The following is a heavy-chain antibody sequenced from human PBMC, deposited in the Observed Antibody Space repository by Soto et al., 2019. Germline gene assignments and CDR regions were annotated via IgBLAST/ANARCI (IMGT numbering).Heavy chain of an antibody. Sequence: QVQVVQSGAEVKKPGSSVKVACKASGGTFSSYAISWVRQAPGQGLEWMGGIIPIFGTANYAQKFQGRVTITADESASTDYMELSSLRSEATAVYYRARPHYGGKDHYYYDGMHVWGQGTTVTASS. J-gene: IGHJ6*02. CDR2: IIPIFGTA. CDR1: GGTFSSYA. V-gene: IGHV1-69*01. CDR3: ARPHYGGKDHYYYDGMHV. D-gene: IGHD4-17*01.